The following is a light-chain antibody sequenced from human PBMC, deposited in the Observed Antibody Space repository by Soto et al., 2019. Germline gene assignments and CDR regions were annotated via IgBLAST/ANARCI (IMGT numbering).Light chain of an antibody. J-gene: IGLJ2*01. CDR1: SSNIGSNY. CDR2: RNN. V-gene: IGLV1-47*01. CDR3: AAWDDSLSGMV. Sequence: QSVLTQPPSASGTPGQRVTISCSGSSSNIGSNYVYWYRQLPGTAPKLLIYRNNQRPSGVPDRFSGSKSGTSASLAISGVRSEDEADYYCAAWDDSLSGMVFGGGTKVTVL.